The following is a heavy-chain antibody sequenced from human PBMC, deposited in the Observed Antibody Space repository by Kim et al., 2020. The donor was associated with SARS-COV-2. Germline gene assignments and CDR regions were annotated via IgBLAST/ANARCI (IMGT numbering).Heavy chain of an antibody. J-gene: IGHJ3*02. CDR1: GGTFSSYA. CDR3: ASGWSCSSTSCYIPDAFDI. V-gene: IGHV1-69*04. Sequence: SVKVSCKASGGTFSSYAISWVRQAPGQGLEWMGRIIPILGIANYAQKFQGRVTITADKSTSTAYMELSSLRSEDTAVYYCASGWSCSSTSCYIPDAFDIWGQGTMVTVSS. D-gene: IGHD2-2*02. CDR2: IIPILGIA.